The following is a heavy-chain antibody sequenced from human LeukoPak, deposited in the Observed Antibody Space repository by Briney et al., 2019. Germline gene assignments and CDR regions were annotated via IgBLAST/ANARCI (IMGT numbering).Heavy chain of an antibody. Sequence: QPGGSLRLSCAASGFTFSSYAMSWVRQAPEKGLECVSAITGSGDITYYADSVKGRFTIPRDNSKNTLYLQMNSLRAEDTAVYYCAKGGITMIVVVIQYYFDYWGQGTLVTVSS. J-gene: IGHJ4*02. V-gene: IGHV3-23*01. CDR1: GFTFSSYA. CDR3: AKGGITMIVVVIQYYFDY. CDR2: ITGSGDIT. D-gene: IGHD3-22*01.